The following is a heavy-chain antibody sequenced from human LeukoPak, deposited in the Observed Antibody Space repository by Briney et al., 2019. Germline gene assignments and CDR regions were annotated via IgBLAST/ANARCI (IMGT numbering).Heavy chain of an antibody. CDR1: GGSISSYY. D-gene: IGHD3-10*01. Sequence: PSETLSLTCTVSGGSISSYYWSWIRQPPGKGLEWIGYIYYSGSTNYNPSLKSRVTISVDTSKNQFSLKLSSVTAADTAVYYCARASLGYYGSGSYDVWGQGTLVTVSS. CDR3: ARASLGYYGSGSYDV. CDR2: IYYSGST. V-gene: IGHV4-59*01. J-gene: IGHJ4*02.